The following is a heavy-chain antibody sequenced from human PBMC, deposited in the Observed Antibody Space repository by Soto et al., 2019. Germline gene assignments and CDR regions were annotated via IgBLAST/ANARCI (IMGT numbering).Heavy chain of an antibody. CDR1: GGSISSGGYY. J-gene: IGHJ3*02. V-gene: IGHV4-31*03. D-gene: IGHD3-10*01. CDR3: ASADMVRGVMSDAFDI. Sequence: QVQLQESGPGLVKPSQTLSLTCTVSGGSISSGGYYWSWIRQHPGKGLEWIGYIYYSGSTYYNPALKSRVTISVDTSKNQFSLKLSSVTATDTAVYYCASADMVRGVMSDAFDIWGQGTMVTVSS. CDR2: IYYSGST.